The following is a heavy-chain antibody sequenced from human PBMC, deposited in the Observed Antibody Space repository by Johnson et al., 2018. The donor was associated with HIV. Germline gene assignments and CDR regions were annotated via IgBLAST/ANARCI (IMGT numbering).Heavy chain of an antibody. Sequence: QVRLVESGGGVVQPGRSLRLSCAASGFTFSSYAMHWVRQAPGKGLEWVAVISYDGSNKYYADSVKGRFTIARDNSKNTLYLQMNSLRAEDTAVYYCASALCTWGAFDIWGQGTMVTVSS. J-gene: IGHJ3*02. CDR1: GFTFSSYA. D-gene: IGHD2-8*01. V-gene: IGHV3-30*04. CDR2: ISYDGSNK. CDR3: ASALCTWGAFDI.